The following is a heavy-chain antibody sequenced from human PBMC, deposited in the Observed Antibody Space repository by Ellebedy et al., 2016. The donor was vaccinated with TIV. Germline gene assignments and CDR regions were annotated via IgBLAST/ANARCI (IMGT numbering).Heavy chain of an antibody. CDR3: ARLTVPLLRGGYYYYAMDV. CDR2: IDPTDSYT. CDR1: GYSFTSYW. D-gene: IGHD2/OR15-2a*01. J-gene: IGHJ6*02. Sequence: PGGSLRLSCKGSGYSFTSYWISWVRQMPGKGLEWVGRIDPTDSYTNYSPSFQGHVTISADRSISTASLQWSSLKASDTAMYYCARLTVPLLRGGYYYYAMDVWGQGTTVTVSS. V-gene: IGHV5-10-1*01.